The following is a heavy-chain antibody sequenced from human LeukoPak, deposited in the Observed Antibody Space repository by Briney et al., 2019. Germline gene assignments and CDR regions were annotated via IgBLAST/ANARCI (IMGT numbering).Heavy chain of an antibody. D-gene: IGHD3-3*01. CDR2: ISSSSSYI. V-gene: IGHV3-21*01. CDR1: GFTFSSYS. CDR3: ARDPAIFGVVPPYYYYMVV. J-gene: IGHJ6*03. Sequence: GGSLRLSCAASGFTFSSYSMNWVRQAPGKGLEWVSSISSSSSYIYYADSVEGRFTISRDNAKNSLYLQMNSLRAEDSAVYYCARDPAIFGVVPPYYYYMVVWGKGTTVTVSS.